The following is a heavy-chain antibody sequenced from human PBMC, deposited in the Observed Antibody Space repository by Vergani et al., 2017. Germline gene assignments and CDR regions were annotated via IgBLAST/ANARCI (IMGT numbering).Heavy chain of an antibody. V-gene: IGHV3-23*01. J-gene: IGHJ4*02. CDR3: ATFCSGNSCFRSAG. Sequence: EVQLLQSGGGLVQPGGSLRLSCVASGFTFSSSALIWVRQAPGKGLEWVSGIAHAGGSRYYADSVRGRFTISRDNSNNTLYLHMNSLTAEDTAVYYCATFCSGNSCFRSAGWGQGTLVIVSS. CDR2: IAHAGGSR. D-gene: IGHD3-3*01. CDR1: GFTFSSSA.